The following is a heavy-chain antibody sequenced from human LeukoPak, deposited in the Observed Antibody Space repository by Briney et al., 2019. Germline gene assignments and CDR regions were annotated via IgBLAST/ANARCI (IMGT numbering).Heavy chain of an antibody. D-gene: IGHD7-27*01. CDR1: GFTFSSYA. Sequence: PGGSLRLSCAASGFTFSSYAMSWVRQAPGKGLEWVSAISGSGDSTYYADSVKGRFTISRDNSKNALYLQMNSLRVEDTAVYYCAIDPNWGTHSWGQGVLVTVSS. CDR2: ISGSGDST. V-gene: IGHV3-23*01. CDR3: AIDPNWGTHS. J-gene: IGHJ4*02.